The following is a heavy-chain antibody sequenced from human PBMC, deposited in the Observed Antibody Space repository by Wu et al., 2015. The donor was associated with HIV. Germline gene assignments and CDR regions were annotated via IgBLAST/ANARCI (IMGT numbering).Heavy chain of an antibody. Sequence: QVQLVQSGAEVKKPGASVKVSCKASGYTFTSYGISWVRQAPGQGLEWMGWISAYNGNTNYAQKLQGRVTITRNTSISTAYMELSSLRSEDTAVYYCARMLIRGYYYYMDVWGKGTTVTVSS. J-gene: IGHJ6*03. V-gene: IGHV1-18*01. D-gene: IGHD3-16*01. CDR3: ARMLIRGYYYYMDV. CDR2: ISAYNGNT. CDR1: GYTFTSYG.